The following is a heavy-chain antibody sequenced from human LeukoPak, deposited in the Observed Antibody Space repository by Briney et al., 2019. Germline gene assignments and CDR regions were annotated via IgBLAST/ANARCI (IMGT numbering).Heavy chain of an antibody. CDR1: GFTVSSNH. CDR2: IYSGGGT. J-gene: IGHJ4*02. Sequence: PGGSLRLSCAASGFTVSSNHMSWVRQAPGKGLEWVSVIYSGGGTYYADSVKGRFTISRDNSKNTLYLQMNSLRAEDTAVYYCAKDLKGPSRAFDYWGQGTLVTVSS. CDR3: AKDLKGPSRAFDY. V-gene: IGHV3-66*01.